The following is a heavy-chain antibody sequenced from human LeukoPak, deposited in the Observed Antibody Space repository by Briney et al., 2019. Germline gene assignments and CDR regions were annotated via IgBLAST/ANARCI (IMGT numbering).Heavy chain of an antibody. D-gene: IGHD3-9*01. CDR1: GFTLRSYS. V-gene: IGHV3-48*01. CDR2: ISPSSTI. Sequence: GGSLRLSCAVSGFTLRSYSISWVRQAPGKGLEWISYISPSSTIYYADSVKGRFTISRDKAQNSLYLQMNSLRVEDTAMYYCTRVFENAWGQGTLVTVSS. J-gene: IGHJ5*02. CDR3: TRVFENA.